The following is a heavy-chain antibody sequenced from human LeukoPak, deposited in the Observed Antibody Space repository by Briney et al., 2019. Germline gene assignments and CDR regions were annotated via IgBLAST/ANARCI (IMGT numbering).Heavy chain of an antibody. J-gene: IGHJ3*02. V-gene: IGHV3-66*01. CDR2: IYTGGTT. D-gene: IGHD6-6*01. CDR3: AMSYSSSSVVAFDI. Sequence: GGSLRLSCAVSGLTVSSNYMSWVRQAPGKGLEWVSVIYTGGTTYHANSVKGRFTISRDNSKNTLYLQMNSLRAEDTAVYYCAMSYSSSSVVAFDIWGQGTMVTVSS. CDR1: GLTVSSNY.